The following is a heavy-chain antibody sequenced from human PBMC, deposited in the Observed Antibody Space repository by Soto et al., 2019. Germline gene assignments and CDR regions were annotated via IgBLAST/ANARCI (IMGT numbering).Heavy chain of an antibody. Sequence: SETLSLTCTVSGGSISSGDHYWSWIRQPPGKGLEWIGYIYYSGTTHYNPSLKSRVTISVDTSENQFSLKVNSVTAADTAVYYCARALIQLWPHFFYGMDVWGQGTTVTVSS. CDR2: IYYSGTT. CDR1: GGSISSGDHY. V-gene: IGHV4-30-4*01. D-gene: IGHD5-18*01. J-gene: IGHJ6*02. CDR3: ARALIQLWPHFFYGMDV.